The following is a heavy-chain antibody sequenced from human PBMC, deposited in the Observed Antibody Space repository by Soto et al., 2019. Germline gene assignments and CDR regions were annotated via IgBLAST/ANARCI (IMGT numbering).Heavy chain of an antibody. CDR1: GGTFSSYA. D-gene: IGHD2-15*01. V-gene: IGHV1-69*12. CDR2: IIPIFGTA. CDR3: ARGEVVVAATPKPSDWFDP. Sequence: QVQLVQSGAEVKKPGSSVKVSCKASGGTFSSYAISWVRQAPGQGLEWMGGIIPIFGTANYAQKFQGRVTITADEXXSXAXXELSSLRSEDTAVYYCARGEVVVAATPKPSDWFDPWGQGTLVTVSS. J-gene: IGHJ5*02.